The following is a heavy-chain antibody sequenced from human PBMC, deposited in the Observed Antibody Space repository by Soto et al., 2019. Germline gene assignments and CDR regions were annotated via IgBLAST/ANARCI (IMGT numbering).Heavy chain of an antibody. J-gene: IGHJ4*02. Sequence: SETLSLTCAVYGGSFSGYYWSWIRQPPGKGLEWIGEINHSGSTNYNPSLKSRVTISVDTAKNHFSLELSTVTAADTAVYYCARGRRRFRTYDYIWASYRWFDYWGQGTLVTVSS. D-gene: IGHD3-16*02. V-gene: IGHV4-34*01. CDR1: GGSFSGYY. CDR3: ARGRRRFRTYDYIWASYRWFDY. CDR2: INHSGST.